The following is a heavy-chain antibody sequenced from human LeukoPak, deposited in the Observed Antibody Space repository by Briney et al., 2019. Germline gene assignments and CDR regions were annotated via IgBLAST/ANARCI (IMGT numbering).Heavy chain of an antibody. CDR2: ISSSSDTI. J-gene: IGHJ6*02. D-gene: IGHD6-19*01. CDR3: ARDGIAVAGTDYYYYGMDV. V-gene: IGHV3-48*02. CDR1: GFTFSTYS. Sequence: PGGSLRLSCAASGFTFSTYSMSLFRQAPGKGLEWVSFISSSSDTIYYGDSVKGRFTISRDNAKNSLYLQMNSLRDEDTAVYYCARDGIAVAGTDYYYYGMDVWGQGTTVTVSS.